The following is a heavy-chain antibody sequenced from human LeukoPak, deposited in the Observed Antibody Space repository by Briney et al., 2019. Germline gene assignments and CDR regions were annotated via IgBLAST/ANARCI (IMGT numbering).Heavy chain of an antibody. J-gene: IGHJ3*02. CDR1: GFTVNSNY. CDR2: ISGNGGTT. Sequence: PGGSLRLSCAASGFTVNSNYMSWVRQVPGRGLEWVSAISGNGGTTYYADSVKGRFTISRDNSKNTLYLQMNSLRAEDTAVYYCAKVVGAFDIWGQGTMVTVSS. CDR3: AKVVGAFDI. V-gene: IGHV3-23*01.